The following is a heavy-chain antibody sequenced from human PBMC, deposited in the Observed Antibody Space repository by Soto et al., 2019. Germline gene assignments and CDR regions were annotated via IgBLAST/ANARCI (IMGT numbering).Heavy chain of an antibody. CDR3: ARGAGAGNSYGSTNY. D-gene: IGHD5-18*01. Sequence: QVQLVESGGGVVQPGRSVRLSCAASGFTFRSYGMHWVRQAPGKGLEWVAFISYDGGNEYYADSVKGRFTISRDNSKNTLFLQMSSLRADDTAVYYCARGAGAGNSYGSTNYWGQGTLVTVSS. V-gene: IGHV3-30*03. CDR2: ISYDGGNE. CDR1: GFTFRSYG. J-gene: IGHJ4*02.